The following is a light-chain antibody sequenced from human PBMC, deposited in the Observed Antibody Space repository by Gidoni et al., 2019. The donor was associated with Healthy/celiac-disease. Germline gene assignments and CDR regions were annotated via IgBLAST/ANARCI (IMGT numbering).Light chain of an antibody. J-gene: IGLJ3*02. CDR3: AAWDDSLSGV. V-gene: IGLV1-44*01. CDR1: SSNIGSNT. CDR2: SNN. Sequence: QSVLTPPPPASGTPGQRVTISCSGSSSNIGSNTVNWYQQLPGTAPKHLIYSNNQRPSGFPDRFSGSKSGTSASLAISGLQSEDEADYYGAAWDDSLSGVFGGGTKLTVL.